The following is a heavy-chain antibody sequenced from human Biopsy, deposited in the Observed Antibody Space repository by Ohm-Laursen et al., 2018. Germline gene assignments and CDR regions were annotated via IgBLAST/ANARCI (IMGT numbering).Heavy chain of an antibody. CDR3: ATKLTGYFHH. V-gene: IGHV1-69*06. J-gene: IGHJ1*01. Sequence: SVKVSCKVPGGTFSNYGVNWVRRAPGQGLEWLGGNIPILGTGNYAQKFQDRVTVAADTSTSTATMELRSLRSDDTAVYYCATKLTGYFHHWGQGTLVIVSS. CDR2: NIPILGTG. CDR1: GGTFSNYG. D-gene: IGHD3-9*01.